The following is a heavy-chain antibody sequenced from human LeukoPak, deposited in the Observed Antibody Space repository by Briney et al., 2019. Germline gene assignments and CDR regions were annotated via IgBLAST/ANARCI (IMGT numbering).Heavy chain of an antibody. CDR3: ASDLPWASDAFDI. CDR2: IKQDGSKE. CDR1: GFTISSYW. Sequence: GGSLRLSCAASGFTISSYWMTWVRQAPGKGLEWVANIKQDGSKEYYVDSVKGRFTISRDNAENSLYLQMNSLRAEDTAVYYCASDLPWASDAFDIWGQGTMVTVSS. V-gene: IGHV3-7*01. D-gene: IGHD7-27*01. J-gene: IGHJ3*02.